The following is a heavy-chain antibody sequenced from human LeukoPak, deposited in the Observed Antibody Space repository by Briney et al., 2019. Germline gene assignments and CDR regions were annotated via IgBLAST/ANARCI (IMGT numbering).Heavy chain of an antibody. CDR3: ARGSSLVTHWNWFDP. Sequence: GGSLGLSCAASGFTFSSYAMHWVRQAPGKGLEWVAVISYDGSNKYYADSVKGRFTISRDNSKNTLYLQMNSLRAEDTAVYYCARGSSLVTHWNWFDPWGQGTLVTVSS. J-gene: IGHJ5*02. D-gene: IGHD6-6*01. CDR2: ISYDGSNK. CDR1: GFTFSSYA. V-gene: IGHV3-30*01.